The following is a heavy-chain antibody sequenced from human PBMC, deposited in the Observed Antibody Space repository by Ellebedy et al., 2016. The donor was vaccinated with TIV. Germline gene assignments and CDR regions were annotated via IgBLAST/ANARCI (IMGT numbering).Heavy chain of an antibody. CDR3: ARRGLYYDSFDY. D-gene: IGHD3-22*01. Sequence: SVKVSXXASGGTFSSYSISWVRQAPGQGLEWMGGIIPIFGTANYAQKFQGRVTITADESTSTAYMELSSLRSEDTAVYYCARRGLYYDSFDYWGQGTLVTVSS. CDR2: IIPIFGTA. V-gene: IGHV1-69*13. J-gene: IGHJ4*02. CDR1: GGTFSSYS.